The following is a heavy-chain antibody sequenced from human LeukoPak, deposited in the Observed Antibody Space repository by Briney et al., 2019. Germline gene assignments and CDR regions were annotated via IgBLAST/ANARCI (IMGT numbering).Heavy chain of an antibody. Sequence: SETLSLTCTVSGGSINTYYRSWIRQPPGKGLEWIGYISYRGSRNYNPSLKSRVTISVDTSKNQNSLNLRSVTAADTAVYYCARVQESQIDYCFDYWGQGTLVTVSS. J-gene: IGHJ4*02. D-gene: IGHD3-9*01. CDR3: ARVQESQIDYCFDY. CDR2: ISYRGSR. V-gene: IGHV4-59*01. CDR1: GGSINTYY.